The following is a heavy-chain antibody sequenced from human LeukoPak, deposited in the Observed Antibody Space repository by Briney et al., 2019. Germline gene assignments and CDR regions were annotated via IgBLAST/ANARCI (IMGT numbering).Heavy chain of an antibody. D-gene: IGHD5-12*01. CDR1: RFTFSTYS. CDR3: AKGRPGYSGYGYFDY. J-gene: IGHJ4*02. Sequence: PGGSLRLSCAASRFTFSTYSMNWVRQAPGKGLEWVSYISSSGSGIYYADSVKGRFTISRDNSKNTLYLQMNSLRAEDTAVYYCAKGRPGYSGYGYFDYWGQGTLVTVSS. V-gene: IGHV3-48*01. CDR2: ISSSGSGI.